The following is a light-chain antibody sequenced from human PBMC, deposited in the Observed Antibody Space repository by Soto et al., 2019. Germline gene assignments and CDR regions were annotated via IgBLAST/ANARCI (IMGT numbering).Light chain of an antibody. CDR1: QSVSSY. Sequence: EIVLTQSPATLSLSPGERATLSCRASQSVSSYLAWYQKKPGQAPRLLIYDAPNRATGIPARFSGSGSGTDFTLTISSLEPEDFAVYYCQQRSNWLTFGGGTKVDIK. CDR3: QQRSNWLT. V-gene: IGKV3-11*01. CDR2: DAP. J-gene: IGKJ4*01.